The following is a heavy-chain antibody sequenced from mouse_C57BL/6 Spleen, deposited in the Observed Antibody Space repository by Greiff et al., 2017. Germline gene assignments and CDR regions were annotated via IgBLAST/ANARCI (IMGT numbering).Heavy chain of an antibody. J-gene: IGHJ4*01. D-gene: IGHD4-1*02. CDR2: INPGSGGT. Sequence: VQLQQSGAELVRPGTSVKVSCKASGYAFTNYLIEWVKQRPGQGLEWIGVINPGSGGTNYNEKFKGKATLTADKSSSTAYMQLSSLTSEDSAVYFCARFSTGTGAMDYWGQGTS. V-gene: IGHV1-54*01. CDR1: GYAFTNYL. CDR3: ARFSTGTGAMDY.